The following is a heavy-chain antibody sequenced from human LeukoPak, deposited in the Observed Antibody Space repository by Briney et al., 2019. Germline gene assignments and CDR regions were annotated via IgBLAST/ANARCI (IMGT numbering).Heavy chain of an antibody. CDR2: IIPIFGTA. Sequence: SVKVSCKASGGTFSSYAISWVRQAPGQGLEWMGGIIPIFGTANYAQKSQGRVTITTDESTSTAYMELSSLRSEDTAVYYCARDRYYDSSGIRGDWFDPWGQGTLVTVSS. D-gene: IGHD3-22*01. J-gene: IGHJ5*02. CDR3: ARDRYYDSSGIRGDWFDP. V-gene: IGHV1-69*05. CDR1: GGTFSSYA.